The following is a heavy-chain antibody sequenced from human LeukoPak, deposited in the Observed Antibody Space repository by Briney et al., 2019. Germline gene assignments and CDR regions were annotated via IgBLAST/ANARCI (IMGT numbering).Heavy chain of an antibody. D-gene: IGHD3-10*01. V-gene: IGHV3-33*01. CDR1: GFTLISYG. J-gene: IGHJ4*02. CDR3: ARDRGQDDPIDI. Sequence: GGSRRLSCAASGFTLISYGMHWVRQAPGGGREGVAVIWHDGSVLHYSESVKGRFTVSRDNRKNTLYLQMDSLRVEDTAVYYCARDRGQDDPIDIWGQGTLVTVSS. CDR2: IWHDGSVL.